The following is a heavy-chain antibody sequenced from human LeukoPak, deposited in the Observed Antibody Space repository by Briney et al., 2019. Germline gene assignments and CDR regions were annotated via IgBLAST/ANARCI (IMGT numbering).Heavy chain of an antibody. D-gene: IGHD3-10*01. Sequence: ASVKVSCKASGYTFTSYGISWVRQAPGQGLEWMGWISAYNGNTNYAQKFQGRVTMTTDTSTSTAYMELRSLRSDDTAVYYCAGGHSKIPPYSGSYPPPLWFDPWGQGTLVTVSS. CDR2: ISAYNGNT. CDR3: AGGHSKIPPYSGSYPPPLWFDP. V-gene: IGHV1-18*01. J-gene: IGHJ5*02. CDR1: GYTFTSYG.